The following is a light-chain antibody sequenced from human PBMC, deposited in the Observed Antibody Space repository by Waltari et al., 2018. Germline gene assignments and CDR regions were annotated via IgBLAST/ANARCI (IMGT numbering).Light chain of an antibody. Sequence: AIQLTQSPSSLSASVGDRVTVTWRASQDISSDLAWYEQKPGKAPKLLIFRSSSCQSGLPSRCSSSGSGTDFTLTISSLQPEDFSAYFCQQGHSFPPTFGQGTKVEIK. CDR1: QDISSD. V-gene: IGKV1-13*02. J-gene: IGKJ1*01. CDR3: QQGHSFPPT. CDR2: RSS.